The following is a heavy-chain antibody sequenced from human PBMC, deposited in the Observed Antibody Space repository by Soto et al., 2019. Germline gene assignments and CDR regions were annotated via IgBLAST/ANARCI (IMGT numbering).Heavy chain of an antibody. D-gene: IGHD6-6*01. CDR1: GYTLTSYD. J-gene: IGHJ4*02. V-gene: IGHV1-8*01. CDR2: MNPNSGNT. CDR3: ARRSTEYTSLDY. Sequence: GASVKVSCKASGYTLTSYDINWVRQATGQGLEWMGWMNPNSGNTGYAQKFQGRVTMTRNTSISTAYMELSSLRSEDTAVYYCARRSTEYTSLDYWGQGTLVTVSS.